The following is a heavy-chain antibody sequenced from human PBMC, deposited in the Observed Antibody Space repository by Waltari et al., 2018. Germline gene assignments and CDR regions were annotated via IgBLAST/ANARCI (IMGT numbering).Heavy chain of an antibody. D-gene: IGHD6-6*01. CDR2: VSSSGRSI. CDR3: AKDGPYSSSFRGDDYYYYRGMDV. Sequence: EVQLLESGGGLVQPGGSLRLSCAASGFSFSNYAMSWVRQAPGKGLEWVSRVSSSGRSIYSADAVKGRFTVSRDNPKSTLYLQMNSLRVEDTAIYYCAKDGPYSSSFRGDDYYYYRGMDVCGHGTTVTVSS. J-gene: IGHJ6*02. V-gene: IGHV3-23*01. CDR1: GFSFSNYA.